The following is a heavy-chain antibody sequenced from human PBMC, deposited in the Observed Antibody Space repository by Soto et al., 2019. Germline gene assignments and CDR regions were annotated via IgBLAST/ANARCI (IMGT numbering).Heavy chain of an antibody. CDR3: VRAGHVFDVHYYGMDL. CDR1: GFTFNDYG. J-gene: IGHJ6*02. D-gene: IGHD3-10*01. V-gene: IGHV3-21*01. CDR2: ISSSGTYR. Sequence: GGALGLSCEASGFTFNDYGVVWVRKAPGRGLEWVSSISSSGTYRYYADSVKGRFAISRDNANNVMYLQMDTLRAEDTAVYYCVRAGHVFDVHYYGMDLWGQGTTVTVSS.